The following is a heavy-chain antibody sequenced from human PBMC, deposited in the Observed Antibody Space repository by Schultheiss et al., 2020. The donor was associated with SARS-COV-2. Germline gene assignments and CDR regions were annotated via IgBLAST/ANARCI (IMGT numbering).Heavy chain of an antibody. D-gene: IGHD2/OR15-2a*01. V-gene: IGHV3-11*03. CDR3: AKSLRNTGRFDY. CDR1: GFTFSDYY. J-gene: IGHJ4*02. CDR2: ISSSSSYT. Sequence: GGSLRLSCAASGFTFSDYYMSWIRQAPGKGLEWVLYISSSSSYTNYADSVKGRFTISRDNAKNSLYLQMNSLRAEDTAVYYCAKSLRNTGRFDYWGQGTLVTVSS.